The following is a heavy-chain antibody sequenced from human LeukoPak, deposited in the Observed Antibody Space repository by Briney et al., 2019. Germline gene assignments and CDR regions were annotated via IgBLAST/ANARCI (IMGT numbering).Heavy chain of an antibody. J-gene: IGHJ4*02. D-gene: IGHD3-3*01. CDR3: ARGGYYDFWSGPFDY. V-gene: IGHV3-20*01. CDR1: GFTFDDYG. Sequence: PGGSLRLSCAASGFTFDDYGMSWVRQAPGKGLEWVSGINWNGGSTGYADSVKGRFTISRDNAKNSLYLQMNSLRAEDTALYHCARGGYYDFWSGPFDYWGQGTLVTVSS. CDR2: INWNGGST.